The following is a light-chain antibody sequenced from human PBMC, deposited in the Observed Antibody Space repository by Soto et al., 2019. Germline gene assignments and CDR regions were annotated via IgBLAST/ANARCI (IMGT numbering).Light chain of an antibody. CDR1: QSVDSNY. Sequence: EIVLTQSPDTLSLSPGEIATLSCRAIQSVDSNYLAWYQQKPGQAPRVLIYYASIRDTGIPDRFSGSGSGTDFTLTISRLEPEGSAVYYSQQYDSXPLTCGGGTKV. J-gene: IGKJ4*01. V-gene: IGKV3-20*01. CDR3: QQYDSXPLT. CDR2: YAS.